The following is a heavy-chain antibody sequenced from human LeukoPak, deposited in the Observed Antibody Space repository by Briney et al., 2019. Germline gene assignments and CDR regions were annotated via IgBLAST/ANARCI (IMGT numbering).Heavy chain of an antibody. CDR1: GFTVSSYG. Sequence: GGSLRLSCAASGFTVSSYGMHWVRQAPGKGLEWVAVIWYDGSNKYYADSVKGRFTISRDNSKNTLYLQMNSLRAEDTAVYYCAKDKGAHDSSGWYWGAFDIWGQGTMVTVSS. J-gene: IGHJ3*02. CDR2: IWYDGSNK. CDR3: AKDKGAHDSSGWYWGAFDI. D-gene: IGHD6-19*01. V-gene: IGHV3-33*06.